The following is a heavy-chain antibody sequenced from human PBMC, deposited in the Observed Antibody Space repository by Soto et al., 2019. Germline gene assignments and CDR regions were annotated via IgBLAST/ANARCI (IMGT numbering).Heavy chain of an antibody. V-gene: IGHV4-59*01. Sequence: SETLSLTCTISGGSITGYYWSWIRQPPGKGLEWIGYIYDSGITNYNPSLKSRVTISVDMSKNRFSLKLSSVTAADTAVYYCARREGGYGGFGYWGQGTLVTVSS. CDR1: GGSITGYY. J-gene: IGHJ4*02. CDR2: IYDSGIT. D-gene: IGHD2-15*01. CDR3: ARREGGYGGFGY.